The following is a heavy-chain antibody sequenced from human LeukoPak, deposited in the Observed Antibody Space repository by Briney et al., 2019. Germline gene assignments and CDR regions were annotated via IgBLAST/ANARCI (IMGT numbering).Heavy chain of an antibody. D-gene: IGHD6-13*01. CDR1: GFVFSIYE. V-gene: IGHV3-48*03. CDR2: ISSSGSYI. J-gene: IGHJ3*02. Sequence: QPGGSLRLSCTVSGFVFSIYEMDWVRQAPGKGLEWVSYISSSGSYIQYAESVKGRFTISRDNAEKSLFLQMNSLRDEDTAVYYCARDPGYGSTGVDAFDIWGRGTMVTVSS. CDR3: ARDPGYGSTGVDAFDI.